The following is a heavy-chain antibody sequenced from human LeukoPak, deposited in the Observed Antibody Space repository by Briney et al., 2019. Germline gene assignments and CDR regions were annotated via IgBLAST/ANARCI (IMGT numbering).Heavy chain of an antibody. Sequence: GGSLILSCAASGFVFSTSWMYWVRQPPGRGLVWVSRIDSDGSGTKYADSVKGRFTISRDNAKNTLFLQMNSLRADDTAVYYCARVPAGYGSSGSWAFDIWGQGTKVTVSS. J-gene: IGHJ3*02. CDR3: ARVPAGYGSSGSWAFDI. V-gene: IGHV3-74*03. D-gene: IGHD3-22*01. CDR1: GFVFSTSW. CDR2: IDSDGSGT.